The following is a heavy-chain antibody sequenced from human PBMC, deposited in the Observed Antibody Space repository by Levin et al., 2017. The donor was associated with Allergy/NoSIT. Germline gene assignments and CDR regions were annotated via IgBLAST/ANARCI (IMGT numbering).Heavy chain of an antibody. CDR2: INGNKGDT. Sequence: GESLKISCKASGYTFSAYYMHWMRQAPGQGLEWMGWINGNKGDTNYAQKFQGRVTMTRDTSTSTAYMELSRLTSDDTAVYYCARDQIRNLFDPWGQGTLVTVSS. CDR1: GYTFSAYY. V-gene: IGHV1-2*02. J-gene: IGHJ5*02. CDR3: ARDQIRNLFDP.